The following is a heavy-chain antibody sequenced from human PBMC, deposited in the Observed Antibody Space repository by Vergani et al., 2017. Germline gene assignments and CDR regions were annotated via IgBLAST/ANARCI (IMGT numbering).Heavy chain of an antibody. J-gene: IGHJ4*02. D-gene: IGHD6-13*01. CDR2: ISSSSSTI. Sequence: EVQLVESGGGLVQPGGSLRLSCAASGFTFSSYSMNLVRQAPGKGLEWVSYISSSSSTIYYADSVKGRFTISRDNAKKSLYLQMNSLRAEDTAVYYCARSGMQQQLVRYYFDYWGQGTLVTVSS. CDR3: ARSGMQQQLVRYYFDY. CDR1: GFTFSSYS. V-gene: IGHV3-48*01.